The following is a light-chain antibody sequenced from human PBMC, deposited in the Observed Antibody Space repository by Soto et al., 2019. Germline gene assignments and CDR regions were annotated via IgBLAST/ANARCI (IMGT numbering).Light chain of an antibody. CDR2: ATS. CDR1: QSVGNN. CDR3: QQYGGWPLT. Sequence: EIVVTQSPATLSVSPGERATLSCRASQSVGNNFAWYQQKPGQAPRLLIFATSTRATGVPARFSGSGSGTEYTLTISRLQSEDFAVYYCQQYGGWPLTFGGGAKVEIE. J-gene: IGKJ4*01. V-gene: IGKV3-15*01.